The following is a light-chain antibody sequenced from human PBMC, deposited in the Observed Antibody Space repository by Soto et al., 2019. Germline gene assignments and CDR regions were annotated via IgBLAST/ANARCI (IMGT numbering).Light chain of an antibody. CDR3: LQDYNYPYT. CDR1: QGMRND. V-gene: IGKV1-6*01. Sequence: AIQMTQSASSLSASVGDRVTITCRASQGMRNDLGWYQQKPGKAPKLLIYAASSLQSGVPSRFSGSGSGTDFTLTIISLQPEDFATYYCLQDYNYPYTFGQGTKLEIK. CDR2: AAS. J-gene: IGKJ2*01.